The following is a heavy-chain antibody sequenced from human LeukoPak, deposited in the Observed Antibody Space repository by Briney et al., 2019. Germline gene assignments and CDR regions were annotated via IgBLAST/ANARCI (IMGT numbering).Heavy chain of an antibody. J-gene: IGHJ6*03. Sequence: GGSLRLSCAASGFTFSGSAMHWVRQASGKGLEWVGRIRSKANSYATAYAASMKGRFTVSRDDSKNTAYLHMNSLKTEDTAVYYCARFQTFSGSYRIFGYYYMDVWGKGTTVTISS. CDR3: ARFQTFSGSYRIFGYYYMDV. V-gene: IGHV3-73*01. CDR2: IRSKANSYAT. CDR1: GFTFSGSA. D-gene: IGHD1-26*01.